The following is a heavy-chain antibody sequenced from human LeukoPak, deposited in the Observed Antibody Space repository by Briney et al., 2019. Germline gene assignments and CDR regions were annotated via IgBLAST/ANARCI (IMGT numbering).Heavy chain of an antibody. Sequence: RTSETLSLTCAVSDDSFSSHYWTWIRQPPGKGLEWIGYISYIGSTNYNPSLKSRVTISIGTSKNQFSLKLSSVTAADTAVYYCARDLVTVTKGFDIWGQGTMVSVSS. V-gene: IGHV4-59*11. CDR2: ISYIGST. CDR1: DDSFSSHY. J-gene: IGHJ3*02. CDR3: ARDLVTVTKGFDI. D-gene: IGHD4-17*01.